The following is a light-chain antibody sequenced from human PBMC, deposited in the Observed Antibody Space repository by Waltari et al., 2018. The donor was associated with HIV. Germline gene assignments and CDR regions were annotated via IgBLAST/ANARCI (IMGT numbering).Light chain of an antibody. CDR2: DYD. CDR1: NIGSKR. Sequence: SYVLTQSPSVSVAPGQTAIIPCGGNNIGSKRVHWYQQKPGQAPVLIIFDYDDRPSGSPELFSGSNSGDTATLSISRVEAGDEADYFCQVWDIITDEVVFGGGTKMTVL. CDR3: QVWDIITDEVV. V-gene: IGLV3-21*01. J-gene: IGLJ2*01.